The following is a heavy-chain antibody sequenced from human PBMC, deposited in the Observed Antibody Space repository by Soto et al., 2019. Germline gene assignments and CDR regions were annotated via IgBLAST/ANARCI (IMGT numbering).Heavy chain of an antibody. CDR1: GFTFNTYW. CDR2: INSDGSST. V-gene: IGHV3-74*01. D-gene: IGHD2-21*02. Sequence: GGSLRLSCAASGFTFNTYWMHWVRQAPGKGLVWVSRINSDGSSTSYADSVKGRFTISRDNAKNTLYLQMNSLRAEDTAVYYCARVVTGTPFDCWGQGTLVTVSS. CDR3: ARVVTGTPFDC. J-gene: IGHJ4*02.